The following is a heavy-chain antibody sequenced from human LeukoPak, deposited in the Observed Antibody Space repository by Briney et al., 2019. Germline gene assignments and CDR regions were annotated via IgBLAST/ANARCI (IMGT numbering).Heavy chain of an antibody. CDR2: ISGSGGST. J-gene: IGHJ6*02. V-gene: IGHV3-23*01. CDR1: GFTFSSYA. D-gene: IGHD6-13*01. CDR3: ARDSSGYPRAYYGMDV. Sequence: PGGSLRLSCAASGFTFSSYAMSWVRQAPGKGLEWVSAISGSGGSTYYADSVKGRFTISRDNAKNSLYLQMNSLRAEDTAVYYCARDSSGYPRAYYGMDVWGQGTTVTVSS.